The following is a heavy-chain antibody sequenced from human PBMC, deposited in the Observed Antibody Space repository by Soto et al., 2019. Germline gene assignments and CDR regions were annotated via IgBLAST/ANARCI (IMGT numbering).Heavy chain of an antibody. CDR3: AKLGFVLMELYYFHQ. J-gene: IGHJ4*01. V-gene: IGHV3-23*01. Sequence: LRLSCTASGFTFSSYSMSWVRQAPGKELEWVSTISGNSGKTNYAESVKGRFSISRDNSKNTVHLQLDSLRAEDTAVYFCAKLGFVLMELYYFHQWGHGTLVTVSS. D-gene: IGHD2-8*01. CDR2: ISGNSGKT. CDR1: GFTFSSYS.